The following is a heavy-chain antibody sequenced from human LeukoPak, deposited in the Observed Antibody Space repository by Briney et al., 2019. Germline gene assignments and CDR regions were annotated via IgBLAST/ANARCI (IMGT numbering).Heavy chain of an antibody. Sequence: ASVKVSCKASGYTFTGYYMHWVRQAPGQGLEWMGWINPNSGGTNYAQKFQGRVTMTRDTSISTAYMELSRLRSDDTAVYYCARQNEEVGARGEGWFDPWGQGTLVTVSS. J-gene: IGHJ5*02. CDR1: GYTFTGYY. CDR3: ARQNEEVGARGEGWFDP. V-gene: IGHV1-2*02. D-gene: IGHD1-26*01. CDR2: INPNSGGT.